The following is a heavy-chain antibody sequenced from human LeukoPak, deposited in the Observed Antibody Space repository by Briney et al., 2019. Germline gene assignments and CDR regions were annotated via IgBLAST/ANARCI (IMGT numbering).Heavy chain of an antibody. CDR1: GDSINSYY. CDR2: IYYRGSA. J-gene: IGHJ3*02. V-gene: IGHV4-59*12. Sequence: SETLSLTCTVSGDSINSYYWSWIRQPPGKGLEWLGYIYYRGSANYNPSLKSRVTISIDTSKNQFSLKLSSVTAADTAVYYCATMVRGVIWAFDIWGQGTMVTVSS. CDR3: ATMVRGVIWAFDI. D-gene: IGHD3-10*01.